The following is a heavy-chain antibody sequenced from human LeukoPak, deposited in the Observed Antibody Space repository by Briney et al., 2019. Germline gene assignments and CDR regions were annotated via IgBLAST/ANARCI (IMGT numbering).Heavy chain of an antibody. CDR1: GGTFSIYA. CDR3: ARDGGYSSSWYTY. Sequence: SVKVSCKASGGTFSIYAISWVRQALGQGLEWMGGIIPIFGTANYAQKFQGRVTITTDESTSTAYMELSSLRSEDTAVYYCARDGGYSSSWYTYWGQGTLVTVSS. J-gene: IGHJ4*02. V-gene: IGHV1-69*05. D-gene: IGHD6-13*01. CDR2: IIPIFGTA.